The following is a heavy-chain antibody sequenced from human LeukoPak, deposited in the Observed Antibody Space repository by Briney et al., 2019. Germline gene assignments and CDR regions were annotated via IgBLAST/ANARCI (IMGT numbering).Heavy chain of an antibody. V-gene: IGHV3-66*01. D-gene: IGHD6-13*01. CDR3: ARVGYTDSWYSSPPFDY. Sequence: GGSLRLSCTVSGFTLSDYSMNWVRQAPGKGLEWVSIIYSGGSTYYADSVKGRFTISRDNSKNILYLQMNSLRAEDTALYYCARVGYTDSWYSSPPFDYWGQGTLVTVSS. J-gene: IGHJ4*02. CDR1: GFTLSDYS. CDR2: IYSGGST.